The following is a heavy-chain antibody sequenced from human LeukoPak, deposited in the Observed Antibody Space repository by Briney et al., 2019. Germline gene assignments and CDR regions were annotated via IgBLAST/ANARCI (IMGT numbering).Heavy chain of an antibody. CDR2: ISGSGGDI. Sequence: GGSLRLSCAGSGFAFSRYAMSWIRQVPGKGLEWVSAISGSGGDIFYTDSVKGRFTISRDNSKNTLYLQMNSLRAGDTAVYYCAKDRFGSGSPNWFGPWGQGTLVTVSS. CDR3: AKDRFGSGSPNWFGP. CDR1: GFAFSRYA. V-gene: IGHV3-23*01. D-gene: IGHD3-10*01. J-gene: IGHJ5*02.